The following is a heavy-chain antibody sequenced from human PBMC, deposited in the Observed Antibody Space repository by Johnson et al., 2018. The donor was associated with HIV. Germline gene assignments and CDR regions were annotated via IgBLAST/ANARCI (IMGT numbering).Heavy chain of an antibody. CDR1: GFTFDDYG. CDR2: INWSGGSA. D-gene: IGHD1-1*01. V-gene: IGHV3-20*04. CDR3: ARAGGTGTAYDAFDM. Sequence: EVQLVESGGGVVRPGGSLRLSCAASGFTFDDYGMSWVRQAPGKGLEWVSGINWSGGSAGYALSVKGRFTISRDNAKNSLYLQMNSLRAEDTALYYCARAGGTGTAYDAFDMWGQGTMVTVSS. J-gene: IGHJ3*02.